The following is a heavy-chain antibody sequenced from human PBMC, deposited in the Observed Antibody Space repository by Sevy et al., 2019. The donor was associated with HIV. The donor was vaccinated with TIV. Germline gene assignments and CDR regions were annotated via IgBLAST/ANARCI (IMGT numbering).Heavy chain of an antibody. CDR1: GITFSSYD. D-gene: IGHD3-10*01. CDR2: ISTGGGRT. CDR3: ASLLTEDPFDI. J-gene: IGHJ3*02. Sequence: GGSLRLSCAASGITFSSYDMSWVRQAPGKGLEWVSGISTGGGRTYHADSVKGRFTMSGDKSKNTLYLQMNSLTAEDTAVYYCASLLTEDPFDIWGQGTMVTVSS. V-gene: IGHV3-23*01.